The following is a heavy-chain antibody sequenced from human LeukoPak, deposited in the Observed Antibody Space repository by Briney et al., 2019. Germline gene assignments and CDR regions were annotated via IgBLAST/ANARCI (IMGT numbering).Heavy chain of an antibody. J-gene: IGHJ6*03. V-gene: IGHV1-18*01. CDR1: GYTFTSYG. CDR3: ARELVATKYYYYYMDV. D-gene: IGHD5-12*01. CDR2: ITPYNGNT. Sequence: ASVKVSCKASGYTFTSYGISWVRQAPGQGLEWMGWITPYNGNTNYAQKLQGRVTMTTDTSTSTAYMELRSLRSDDTAVYYCARELVATKYYYYYMDVWGKGTTVTISS.